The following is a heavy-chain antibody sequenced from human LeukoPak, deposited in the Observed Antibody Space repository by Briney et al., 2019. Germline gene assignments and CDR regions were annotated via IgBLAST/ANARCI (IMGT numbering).Heavy chain of an antibody. J-gene: IGHJ6*02. V-gene: IGHV4-59*01. CDR1: GGSISNYY. CDR2: IYYSGST. CDR3: ARVATEAYYYYGMDV. D-gene: IGHD5-12*01. Sequence: SETLSLTCTVSGGSISNYYWSWIRQPPGKGLEWIGYIYYSGSTNYNPSLKSRVTISVDTSKNQFSLKLSSVTAADTAVYYCARVATEAYYYYGMDVWGQGTTVTVSS.